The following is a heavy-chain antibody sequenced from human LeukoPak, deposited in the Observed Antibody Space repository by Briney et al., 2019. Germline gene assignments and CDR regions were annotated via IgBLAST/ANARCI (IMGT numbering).Heavy chain of an antibody. CDR3: ARARVVVAATNIYSYYMDV. V-gene: IGHV3-23*01. J-gene: IGHJ6*03. Sequence: PGGSLRLSCAASGFTLSSYAMSWVRQAPGKGLEWVSAFTSSTVATYYADSVKGRFTISRDNSKNTLYLQMNSLRADDTAVYYCARARVVVAATNIYSYYMDVWGKGTTVTVSS. CDR2: FTSSTVAT. D-gene: IGHD2-15*01. CDR1: GFTLSSYA.